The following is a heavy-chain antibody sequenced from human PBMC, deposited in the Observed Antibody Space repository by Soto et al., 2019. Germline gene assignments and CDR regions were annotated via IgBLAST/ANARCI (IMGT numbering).Heavy chain of an antibody. D-gene: IGHD3-10*01. CDR1: GFTFSSYS. CDR3: ARDYVGGLTNTALLWFGESGYYYYGMDV. J-gene: IGHJ6*02. V-gene: IGHV3-48*02. Sequence: EVQLVESGGGLVQPGGSLRLSCAASGFTFSSYSMNWVRQAPGKGLEWVSYISSSSSTIYYADSVKGRFTISRDNAKNSLYLQMNSLRDEDTAVYYCARDYVGGLTNTALLWFGESGYYYYGMDVWGQGTTVTVSS. CDR2: ISSSSSTI.